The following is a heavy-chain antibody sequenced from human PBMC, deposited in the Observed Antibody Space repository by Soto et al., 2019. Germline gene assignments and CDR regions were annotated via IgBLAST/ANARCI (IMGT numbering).Heavy chain of an antibody. Sequence: ASVKVSCKASGGTFSSYAISWVRQAPGQGLEWMGGIIPIFGTANYAQKLQGRVTITADESTSTAYMELSSLRSEDTAVYYCARDSDYYDSSDTYNWFDPWGQGTLVTVSS. CDR1: GGTFSSYA. D-gene: IGHD3-22*01. J-gene: IGHJ5*02. CDR2: IIPIFGTA. V-gene: IGHV1-69*13. CDR3: ARDSDYYDSSDTYNWFDP.